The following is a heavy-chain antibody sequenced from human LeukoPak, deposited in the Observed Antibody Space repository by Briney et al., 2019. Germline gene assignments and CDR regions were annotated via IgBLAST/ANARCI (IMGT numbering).Heavy chain of an antibody. Sequence: ASVKVSCKASGYTFTSDYMHWVRQAPGQGLEWMGIINPRGCSTIYAQKFQGRGTITREMSPSTVYMELSSLRSEDTAVYYCARDRGPVVVSPEGYWYFDLWGRGTLVTVSS. J-gene: IGHJ2*01. D-gene: IGHD2-15*01. CDR3: ARDRGPVVVSPEGYWYFDL. CDR1: GYTFTSDY. CDR2: INPRGCST. V-gene: IGHV1-46*01.